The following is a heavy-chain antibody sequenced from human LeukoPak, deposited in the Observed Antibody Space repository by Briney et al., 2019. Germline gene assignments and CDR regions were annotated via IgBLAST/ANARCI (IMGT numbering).Heavy chain of an antibody. D-gene: IGHD6-6*01. CDR2: IKQDGSIQ. Sequence: PGGSLRLSGAASGFTFSTYWMNWVRQAPGKGLEWVANIKQDGSIQYYVDSVRGRFTISRDNAKNSLYLQMNSLRAEDTAVYYCAGDISSSGGLEYWGQGTLVTVSS. CDR3: AGDISSSGGLEY. CDR1: GFTFSTYW. J-gene: IGHJ4*02. V-gene: IGHV3-7*04.